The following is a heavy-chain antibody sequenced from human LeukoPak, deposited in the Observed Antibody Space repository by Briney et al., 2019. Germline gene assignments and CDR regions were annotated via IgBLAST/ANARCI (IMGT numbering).Heavy chain of an antibody. Sequence: SETLSLTCTVSGVSISSYYWSWVRQPAGKGLEWIGRVYTSGITNYNPSLKSRLTLSLGTSKNQFSLNLRSVTAADTAMYYCARRPYYGSGNYYYGMDVWGQGTTVTVSS. CDR3: ARRPYYGSGNYYYGMDV. CDR1: GVSISSYY. D-gene: IGHD3-10*01. V-gene: IGHV4-4*07. J-gene: IGHJ6*02. CDR2: VYTSGIT.